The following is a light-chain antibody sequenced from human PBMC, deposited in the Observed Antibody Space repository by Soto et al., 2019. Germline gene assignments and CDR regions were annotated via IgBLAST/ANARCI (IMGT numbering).Light chain of an antibody. CDR3: QQRYNWPPLFT. Sequence: EIVLTQSPATLSLSPGERATLSCRASQSLSSYLAWYQQKPGQAPRLLIYDASHRAAGIPARLSGSGSGTDFTLSISSLEPEDFAGYYCQQRYNWPPLFTFGPGTKVNI. CDR2: DAS. CDR1: QSLSSY. J-gene: IGKJ3*01. V-gene: IGKV3-11*01.